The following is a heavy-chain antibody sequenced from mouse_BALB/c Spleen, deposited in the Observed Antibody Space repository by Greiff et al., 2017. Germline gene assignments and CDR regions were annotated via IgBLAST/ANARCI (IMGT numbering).Heavy chain of an antibody. CDR1: GFSLTSYG. J-gene: IGHJ4*01. V-gene: IGHV2-6-7*01. CDR2: IWGDGST. CDR3: AREGYPYAMDY. Sequence: VKLMESGPGLVAPSQSLSITCTVSGFSLTSYGVHWVRQPPGKGLEWLGMIWGDGSTDYNSALKSRLSISKDNSKSQVFLKMNSLQTDDTARYYCAREGYPYAMDYWGQGTSVTVSS.